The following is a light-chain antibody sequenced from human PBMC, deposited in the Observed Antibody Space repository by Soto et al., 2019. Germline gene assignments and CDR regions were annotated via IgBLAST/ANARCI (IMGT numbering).Light chain of an antibody. CDR2: GAS. CDR3: QQYNNWPGT. J-gene: IGKJ3*01. V-gene: IGKV3-15*01. CDR1: HSVSSN. Sequence: EIVMTQSPATLSVSPVERATLSCRASHSVSSNLAWYQQKPGQAPRLLIYGASTRATGIPARFSGSGSGTEFTLTISSLQSEDFAVYYCQQYNNWPGTFGPGTKVDIK.